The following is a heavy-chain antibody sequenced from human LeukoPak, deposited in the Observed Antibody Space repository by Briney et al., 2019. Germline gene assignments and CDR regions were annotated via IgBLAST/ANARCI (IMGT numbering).Heavy chain of an antibody. Sequence: SETLSLTCTVSGGSISSYYWSWIRQPPGKGLEWIGYIYYSGSTNYNPSLKSRVTISVDTSKNQFPLKLSSVTAADTAVYYCARDYYGSRGWFDPWGQGTLVTVSS. CDR2: IYYSGST. V-gene: IGHV4-59*01. CDR1: GGSISSYY. J-gene: IGHJ5*02. CDR3: ARDYYGSRGWFDP. D-gene: IGHD3-10*01.